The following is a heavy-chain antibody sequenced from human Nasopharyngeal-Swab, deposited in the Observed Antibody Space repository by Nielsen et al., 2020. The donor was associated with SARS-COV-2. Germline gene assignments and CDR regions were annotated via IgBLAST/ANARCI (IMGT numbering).Heavy chain of an antibody. CDR3: ARGMWFRELSTTFYYYGMDV. Sequence: GASLKISCAASGFTFSSYSMNWVRQAPGKGLEWVSYISSSSSTIYYADSVKGRFTISRDNVKNSLYLQMNSLRAEDTAVYYCARGMWFRELSTTFYYYGMDVWGQGTTVTVSS. D-gene: IGHD3-10*01. CDR2: ISSSSSTI. CDR1: GFTFSSYS. V-gene: IGHV3-48*04. J-gene: IGHJ6*02.